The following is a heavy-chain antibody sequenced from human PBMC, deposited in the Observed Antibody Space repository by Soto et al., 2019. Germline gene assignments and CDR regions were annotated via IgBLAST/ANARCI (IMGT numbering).Heavy chain of an antibody. J-gene: IGHJ6*02. CDR3: ARDLDFYDFRSGYYSHHDHYYGLSV. CDR2: IWYDGSNK. D-gene: IGHD3-3*01. V-gene: IGHV3-33*01. Sequence: GGALRLSWAASGFTFRSYCMHGCRQAPGKGLEWVAVIWYDGSNKYYADSVKGRFTISRDNSKNTLYLQMNSLRAEDTAVYYCARDLDFYDFRSGYYSHHDHYYGLSVCGQRSTVPVSS. CDR1: GFTFRSYC.